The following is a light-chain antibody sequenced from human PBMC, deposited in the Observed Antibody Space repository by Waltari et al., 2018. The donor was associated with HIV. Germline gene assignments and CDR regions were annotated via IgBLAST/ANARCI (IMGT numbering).Light chain of an antibody. J-gene: IGLJ2*01. Sequence: QSALTQPRSVSGSPGQSVTISCTGTSSAAGDYTYVSWYQNHPGKAPKLIIYDVTERPSGVPDRFSGSKSGNTASLTISGLQAEDEADYFCCSHAGTSSFVIFGGGTKLTVL. CDR2: DVT. CDR3: CSHAGTSSFVI. CDR1: SSAAGDYTY. V-gene: IGLV2-11*01.